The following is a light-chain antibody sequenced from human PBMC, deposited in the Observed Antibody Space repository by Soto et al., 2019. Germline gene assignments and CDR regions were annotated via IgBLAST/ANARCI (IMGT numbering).Light chain of an antibody. CDR1: SSDVGGYNY. Sequence: QSALTQPASVSGSPGQSITISCTGTSSDVGGYNYVSWYQQHPGKAPKLXXYXVXNRPSGVSNXXXXXXXXXTAXXXIXGLQAEDEADYYCSSYTSSSALRVFGGGTKVTVL. CDR3: SSYTSSSALRV. CDR2: XVX. V-gene: IGLV2-14*01. J-gene: IGLJ2*01.